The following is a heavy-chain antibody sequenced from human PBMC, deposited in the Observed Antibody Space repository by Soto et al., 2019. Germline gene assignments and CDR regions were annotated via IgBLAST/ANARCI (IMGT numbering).Heavy chain of an antibody. CDR3: SRTRGYSYGFLHPDFDY. CDR1: GYSFTNYW. D-gene: IGHD5-18*01. CDR2: IYPGDSDT. J-gene: IGHJ4*02. V-gene: IGHV5-51*01. Sequence: GESLKISCKGSGYSFTNYWIAWLRQMPGKGLEWMGNIYPGDSDTRYSPSFRGQVSISADKSIGTAYLQWSSLQASDTAVYYCSRTRGYSYGFLHPDFDYWGQGTLVTVSS.